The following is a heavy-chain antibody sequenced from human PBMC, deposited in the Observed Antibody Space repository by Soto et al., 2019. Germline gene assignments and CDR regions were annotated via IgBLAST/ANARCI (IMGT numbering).Heavy chain of an antibody. Sequence: PSETLSLTCTVSGGSISSSTYYWGWMRQPPGKGLEWIASFFIGGNTYYNPSLKSRVTISVDTSKNQFSLKLSSVTAADTAVYYCVRRHGLTVDAYCWGQGTLVTVSS. CDR3: VRRHGLTVDAYC. CDR1: GGSISSSTYY. J-gene: IGHJ4*02. D-gene: IGHD2-15*01. CDR2: FFIGGNT. V-gene: IGHV4-39*01.